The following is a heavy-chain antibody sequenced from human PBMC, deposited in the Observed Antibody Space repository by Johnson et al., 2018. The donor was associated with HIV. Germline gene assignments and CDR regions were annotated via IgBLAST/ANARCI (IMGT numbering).Heavy chain of an antibody. V-gene: IGHV3-13*01. CDR1: GFTFSSYD. Sequence: MQLVESGGGLVQPGGSLRLSCAASGFTFSSYDMHCVRQATGKGLEWVSAIGTAGDTYYPGSVKGRFTISRDNSKNTLYLQMNSLRAEDTAVYYCASGLGIVGATRSAFDIWGQGTMVTVSS. D-gene: IGHD1-26*01. CDR2: IGTAGDT. CDR3: ASGLGIVGATRSAFDI. J-gene: IGHJ3*02.